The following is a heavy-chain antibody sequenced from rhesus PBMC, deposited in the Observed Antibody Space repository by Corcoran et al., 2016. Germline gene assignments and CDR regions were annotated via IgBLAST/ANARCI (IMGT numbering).Heavy chain of an antibody. J-gene: IGHJ4*01. CDR3: ARGGYSGSWNLGYFDY. D-gene: IGHD6-25*01. V-gene: IGHV4-173*01. CDR2: ISGSGGST. Sequence: QLQLQESGPGLVKPSETLSLTCAVSGGSISSNYWSWIRQPPGKGLEWIGRISGSGGSTDYNPSLNTRVTISTDTSKNQFSLKLSSVTAADTAVYYCARGGYSGSWNLGYFDYWGQGVLVTVSS. CDR1: GGSISSNY.